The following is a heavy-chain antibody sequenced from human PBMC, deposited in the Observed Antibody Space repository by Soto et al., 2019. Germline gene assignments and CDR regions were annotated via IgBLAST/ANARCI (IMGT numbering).Heavy chain of an antibody. CDR2: INHSGST. Sequence: SETLSLTCAVYGGPFSGYYWSWIRQPPGKGLEWIGEINHSGSTNYNPSLKSRVTISVDTSKNQFSLKLSSVTAADTAVYYCANAQEVAGTDIWGQGTMVPVSS. D-gene: IGHD6-19*01. V-gene: IGHV4-34*01. CDR3: ANAQEVAGTDI. CDR1: GGPFSGYY. J-gene: IGHJ3*02.